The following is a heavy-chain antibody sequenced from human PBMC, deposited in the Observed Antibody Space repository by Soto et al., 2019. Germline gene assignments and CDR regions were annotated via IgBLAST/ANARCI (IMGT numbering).Heavy chain of an antibody. J-gene: IGHJ6*02. CDR3: ARTHGDLDV. Sequence: SETLSLTCTVSGGSISSGDYYWSWIRQHPGKGLEWIGHIYYSGSTYYNPSLKSRVTISVDTSKIQFSLKLSFVTAADTAVYYCARTHGDLDVWDQGTTVTVSS. CDR2: IYYSGST. D-gene: IGHD2-21*01. CDR1: GGSISSGDYY. V-gene: IGHV4-31*03.